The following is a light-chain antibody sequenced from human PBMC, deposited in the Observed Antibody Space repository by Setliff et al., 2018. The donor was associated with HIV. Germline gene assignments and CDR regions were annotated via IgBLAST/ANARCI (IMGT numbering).Light chain of an antibody. Sequence: QSVLTQPPSVSGAPGQRVTISCTGSSSNIGAGYGVHWYQQLPGTAPKLLIYGNSNRPSGVPDRFSGSKSGTSASLAITGLQAEDEADYSCQSYDSRFYVFGTGTKVTVL. V-gene: IGLV1-40*01. CDR2: GNS. CDR1: SSNIGAGYG. J-gene: IGLJ1*01. CDR3: QSYDSRFYV.